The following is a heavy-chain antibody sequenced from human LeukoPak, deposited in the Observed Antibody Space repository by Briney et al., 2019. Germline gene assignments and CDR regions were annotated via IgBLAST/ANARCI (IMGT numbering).Heavy chain of an antibody. Sequence: ASVKVSCKASGYIFTGYYVHWVRQAPGQGLEWMGWINPNSGGTNYAQKFQGRVTMTGDTSISTAYMDLSRLRSDDTAVYYCVRGDNSPYVYFDYWGQGTLVTVSS. D-gene: IGHD2/OR15-2a*01. CDR3: VRGDNSPYVYFDY. CDR2: INPNSGGT. V-gene: IGHV1-2*02. CDR1: GYIFTGYY. J-gene: IGHJ4*02.